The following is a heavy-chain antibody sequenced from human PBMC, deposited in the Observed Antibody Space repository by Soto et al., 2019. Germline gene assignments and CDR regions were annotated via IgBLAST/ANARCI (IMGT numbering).Heavy chain of an antibody. CDR2: ISSSSSTI. J-gene: IGHJ6*02. D-gene: IGHD3-3*01. V-gene: IGHV3-48*02. Sequence: GGSLRLSCAASGFTFSSYSMNWVRQAPGKGLEWVSYISSSSSTIYYADSVKGRFTISRDNAKNSLYLQMNSLRDEDTAVYYCASARPSYYVTYYYGMDVWGQGTTVTVSS. CDR3: ASARPSYYVTYYYGMDV. CDR1: GFTFSSYS.